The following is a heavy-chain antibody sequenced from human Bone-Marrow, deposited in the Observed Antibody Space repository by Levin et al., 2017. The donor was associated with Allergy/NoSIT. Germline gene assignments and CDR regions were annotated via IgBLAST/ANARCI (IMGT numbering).Heavy chain of an antibody. J-gene: IGHJ4*02. CDR3: ARDLRLAAAVGGFDY. Sequence: LSLTCAASGFTFSHYAIHWVRQAPGKGLEWLALVSYDGTNKYYADSVKGRFSISRDNSRNTVYLQMNSLKAEDTAMFYCARDLRLAAAVGGFDYWGQGALVTVSS. CDR2: VSYDGTNK. CDR1: GFTFSHYA. D-gene: IGHD6-13*01. V-gene: IGHV3-30*04.